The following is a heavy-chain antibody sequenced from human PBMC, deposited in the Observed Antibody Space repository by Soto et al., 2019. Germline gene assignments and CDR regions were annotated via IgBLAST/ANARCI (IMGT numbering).Heavy chain of an antibody. CDR3: AKDMASGGSPLDY. CDR2: ISYDGSNK. D-gene: IGHD2-15*01. CDR1: GFTFSNYG. V-gene: IGHV3-30*18. Sequence: QVQLVESGGGVVQPGRSLRLSCAASGFTFSNYGIHWVRQAPGKGLEWVAIISYDGSNKYYADSVKGRFTISRDNSKNTLYLQMNSLRAEDTAVYYCAKDMASGGSPLDYWGQGTLVTVSS. J-gene: IGHJ4*02.